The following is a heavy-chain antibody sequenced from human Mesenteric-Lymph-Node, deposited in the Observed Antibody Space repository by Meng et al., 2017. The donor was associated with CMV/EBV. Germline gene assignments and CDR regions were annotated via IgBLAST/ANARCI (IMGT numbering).Heavy chain of an antibody. D-gene: IGHD3-9*01. Sequence: QVQLLQWGVGLLKRSETLAVSCVVYGGSFSGYYWNWIRQSPEKGLEWIGEINHSGSTTYNPSFTSRIIISVDTSTNQISLNMSSVTAADTAVYYCARGSSYDILTGYFDYWGQGALVTVSS. CDR1: GGSFSGYY. V-gene: IGHV4-34*01. J-gene: IGHJ4*02. CDR3: ARGSSYDILTGYFDY. CDR2: INHSGST.